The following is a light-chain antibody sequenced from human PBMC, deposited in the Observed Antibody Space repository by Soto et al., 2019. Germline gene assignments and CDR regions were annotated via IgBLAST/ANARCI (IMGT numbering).Light chain of an antibody. Sequence: QSVLTQPPSVSEAPRQRVTISCSGSSSNIGNNAVNWYQQLPGKAPKLLIYYDDLLPSGVSDRFSGSKSGTSASLAISGLQSEDEADYYCAAWDDSLNGPNYVFGTGTKLTGL. V-gene: IGLV1-36*01. CDR2: YDD. CDR3: AAWDDSLNGPNYV. CDR1: SSNIGNNA. J-gene: IGLJ1*01.